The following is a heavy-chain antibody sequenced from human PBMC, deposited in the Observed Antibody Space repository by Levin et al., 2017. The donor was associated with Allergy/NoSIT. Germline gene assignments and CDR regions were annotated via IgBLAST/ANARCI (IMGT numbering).Heavy chain of an antibody. CDR2: ISSSSSYI. D-gene: IGHD6-6*01. J-gene: IGHJ6*03. CDR1: GFTFSSYS. Sequence: PGGSLRLSCAASGFTFSSYSMNWVRQAPGKGLEWVSSISSSSSYIYYADSVKGRFTISRDNAKNSLYLQMNSLRAEDTAVYYCARDGIAARPLWTYYDYYMDGWGKGTTVTVSS. CDR3: ARDGIAARPLWTYYDYYMDG. V-gene: IGHV3-21*01.